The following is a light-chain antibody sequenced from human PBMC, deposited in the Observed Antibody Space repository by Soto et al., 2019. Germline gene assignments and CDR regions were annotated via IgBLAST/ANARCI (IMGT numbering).Light chain of an antibody. CDR1: NSNIGTNT. J-gene: IGLJ1*01. CDR2: TNN. Sequence: QSVLTQPPSASATPGQRVTISCSGSNSNIGTNTVNWYQQLPGTAPRLLIYTNNQRPSGVPQRFSGSKTGTSASLAIGGLRSEDGADYYCAAWDDSLGAYVFGTGTKLTVL. V-gene: IGLV1-44*01. CDR3: AAWDDSLGAYV.